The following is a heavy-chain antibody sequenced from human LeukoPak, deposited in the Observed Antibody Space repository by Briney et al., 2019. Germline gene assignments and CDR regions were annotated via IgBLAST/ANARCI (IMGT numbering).Heavy chain of an antibody. V-gene: IGHV4-39*07. D-gene: IGHD3-22*01. CDR2: IYYSGST. CDR3: ARAHSGYYYTTPYFDY. J-gene: IGHJ4*02. Sequence: SETLSLTCTVSGGSISSSSYYWGWIRQPPGKGLEWIGSIYYSGSTYYNPSLKSRVTISVDTSKNQFSLKLSSVTAADTAVYYCARAHSGYYYTTPYFDYWGQGTLVTVSS. CDR1: GGSISSSSYY.